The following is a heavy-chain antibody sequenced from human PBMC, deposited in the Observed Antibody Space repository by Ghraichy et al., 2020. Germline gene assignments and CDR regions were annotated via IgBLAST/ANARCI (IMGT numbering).Heavy chain of an antibody. D-gene: IGHD2-21*01. CDR2: IYYSGTT. V-gene: IGHV4-39*01. CDR3: ARHVSVVPYYHYYYMDV. J-gene: IGHJ6*03. Sequence: SETLSLTCTVSGGSISSNIYYWGWIRQPPGKGLEWMGHIYYSGTTYYSPSLKSRVTISIDTSTNQFSLKLTSVTAADTAVYYCARHVSVVPYYHYYYMDVWGKGTSVTVSS. CDR1: GGSISSNIYY.